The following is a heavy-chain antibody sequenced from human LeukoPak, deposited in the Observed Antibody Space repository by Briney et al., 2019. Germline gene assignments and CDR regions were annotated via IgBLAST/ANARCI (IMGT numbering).Heavy chain of an antibody. Sequence: GGSLRLSCAASGFTFSNYAMTWVRQAPGKGLEWVSAIGGSTYYADSVKGRFTISRDNSKNTLYLQMNSLRAEDTAVYYCAKITGAKSYDHWGQGTLVTVSS. CDR3: AKITGAKSYDH. D-gene: IGHD1-26*01. J-gene: IGHJ4*02. CDR1: GFTFSNYA. CDR2: IGGST. V-gene: IGHV3-23*01.